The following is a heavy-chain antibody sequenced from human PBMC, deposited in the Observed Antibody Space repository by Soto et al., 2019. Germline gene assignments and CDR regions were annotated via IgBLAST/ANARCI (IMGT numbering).Heavy chain of an antibody. Sequence: ASVKVSCTASGYTFTGYYMHWVRQAPGQGLEWMGWINPNSGGTNYAQKFQGWVTMTRDTSISTAYMELSRLRSDDTAVYYCARDKVSPQWLVHYYYGMDVWGQGTTVTVSS. CDR3: ARDKVSPQWLVHYYYGMDV. CDR1: GYTFTGYY. J-gene: IGHJ6*02. D-gene: IGHD6-19*01. V-gene: IGHV1-2*04. CDR2: INPNSGGT.